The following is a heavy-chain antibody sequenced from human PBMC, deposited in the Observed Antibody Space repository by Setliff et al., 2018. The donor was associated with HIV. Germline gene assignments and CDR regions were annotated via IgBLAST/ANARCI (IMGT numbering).Heavy chain of an antibody. D-gene: IGHD6-13*01. V-gene: IGHV4-59*01. CDR3: ARLTLYSSSWYGTRDYFDY. CDR2: IYYNGNT. CDR1: GGSISSYY. Sequence: SETLSLTCTVSGGSISSYYWSWIRQPPGKGLEWIGYIYYNGNTNYNPSLKSRVTISVDTSKNQLSLKLSSVTAADTAVYYCARLTLYSSSWYGTRDYFDYWGQGTLVTVSS. J-gene: IGHJ4*02.